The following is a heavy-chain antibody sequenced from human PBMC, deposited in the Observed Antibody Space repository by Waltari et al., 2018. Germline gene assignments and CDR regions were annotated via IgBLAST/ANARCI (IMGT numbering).Heavy chain of an antibody. J-gene: IGHJ6*02. Sequence: QVQLQESGPGLVKPSETLSLTCTVSGGSISSYYWSWIRQPPGKGLEWIGYIYYSGSTNYTPSLKSRVTISVDTSKNQFSLKLSSVTAADTAVYYCARDNKRAVAVGTGGMDVWGQGTTVTVSS. CDR3: ARDNKRAVAVGTGGMDV. CDR2: IYYSGST. V-gene: IGHV4-59*01. D-gene: IGHD6-19*01. CDR1: GGSISSYY.